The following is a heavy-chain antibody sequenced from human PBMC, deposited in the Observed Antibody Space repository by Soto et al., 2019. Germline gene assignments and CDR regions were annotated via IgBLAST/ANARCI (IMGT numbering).Heavy chain of an antibody. J-gene: IGHJ3*02. CDR1: GYTFINHG. CDR2: IIPIFGTA. Sequence: GASVKVSCKASGYTFINHGISWVRQAPGQGLEWMGGIIPIFGTANYAQKFQGRVTITADKSTSTAYMELSSLRSEDTAVYYCAREGYSSGSHVAFDIWGQGTMVTVSS. CDR3: AREGYSSGSHVAFDI. V-gene: IGHV1-69*06. D-gene: IGHD3-22*01.